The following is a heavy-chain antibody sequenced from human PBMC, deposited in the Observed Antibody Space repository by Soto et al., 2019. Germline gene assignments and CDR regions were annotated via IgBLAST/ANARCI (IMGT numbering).Heavy chain of an antibody. J-gene: IGHJ6*02. D-gene: IGHD1-26*01. Sequence: ASVMVSCKTSGYTFTAYHIHWVRQAPGQGLEWMGWINPNSGGANYAQKFEGRVTMTRDTSISTVYMELSRLGSDDTALYYCARDYSGHGMDVWGQGTTVTVSS. V-gene: IGHV1-2*02. CDR3: ARDYSGHGMDV. CDR1: GYTFTAYH. CDR2: INPNSGGA.